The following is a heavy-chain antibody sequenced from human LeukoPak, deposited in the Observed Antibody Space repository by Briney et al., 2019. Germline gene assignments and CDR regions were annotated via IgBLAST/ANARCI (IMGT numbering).Heavy chain of an antibody. D-gene: IGHD6-19*01. Sequence: GGSLRPSCAASGFTFSSYSMNWVRQAPGKGLEWVSSISSSSSYIYYADSVKGRFTISRDNAKNSLYLQMNSLRAEDTAVYYCARTMYSSGWFDYWGQGTLVTVSS. J-gene: IGHJ4*02. CDR2: ISSSSSYI. CDR1: GFTFSSYS. V-gene: IGHV3-21*01. CDR3: ARTMYSSGWFDY.